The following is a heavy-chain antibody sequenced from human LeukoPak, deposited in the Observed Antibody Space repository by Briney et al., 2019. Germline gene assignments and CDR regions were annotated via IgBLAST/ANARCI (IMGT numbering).Heavy chain of an antibody. CDR2: INIDGSDT. V-gene: IGHV3-74*01. CDR1: GFTFSSYW. Sequence: TGGSLRLSRAASGFTFSSYWMHWVRQAPGKGLMWVSRINIDGSDTVYADSVKGRFTISRDNAKNTLYLQMNSLRAEDTAMYYCARHLDYWGQGTLVTVSS. J-gene: IGHJ4*02. CDR3: ARHLDY.